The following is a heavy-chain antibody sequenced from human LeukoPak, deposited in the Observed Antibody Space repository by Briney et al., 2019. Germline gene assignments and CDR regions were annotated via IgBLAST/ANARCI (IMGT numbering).Heavy chain of an antibody. CDR2: IHGSASYN. Sequence: GGSLRLSCAASGFIFSNYYLNWVRQAPGKGLEWVSCIHGSASYNYYADSVKGRFTISRDNSKNTLYLQMNSLRAEDTALYYCARGNVRGYSYGFDNWGQGTLVTVSS. J-gene: IGHJ4*02. CDR3: ARGNVRGYSYGFDN. D-gene: IGHD5-18*01. V-gene: IGHV3-21*01. CDR1: GFIFSNYY.